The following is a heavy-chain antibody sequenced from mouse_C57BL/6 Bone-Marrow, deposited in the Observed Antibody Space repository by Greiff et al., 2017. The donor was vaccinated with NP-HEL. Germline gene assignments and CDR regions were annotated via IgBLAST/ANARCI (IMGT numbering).Heavy chain of an antibody. V-gene: IGHV5-17*01. CDR3: ARNPDYYGSSYSAWFAY. CDR2: ISSGSSTI. D-gene: IGHD1-1*01. CDR1: GFTFSDYG. J-gene: IGHJ3*01. Sequence: EVQRVESGGSLVKPGGSLKLSCAASGFTFSDYGMHWVRQAPEKGLEWVAYISSGSSTIYYADTGKGRFTISRGHAKDPLFLQMTSLRSEDTAMYYCARNPDYYGSSYSAWFAYWGQGTLVTVSP.